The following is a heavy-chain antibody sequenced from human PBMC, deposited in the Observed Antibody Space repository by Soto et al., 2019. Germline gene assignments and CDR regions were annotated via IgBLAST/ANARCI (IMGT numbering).Heavy chain of an antibody. J-gene: IGHJ5*02. Sequence: QVPLVQSGAEVKKPGASVKVSCKASGYTFTSYGISWVRQAPGQGLEWMGWISAYNGNTNYAQKLQGRVTMTTDTSTSTAYMELRSLRSDDTAVYYCARSHHCTNGVCFPNWFDPWGQGTLVTVSS. D-gene: IGHD2-8*01. CDR1: GYTFTSYG. CDR2: ISAYNGNT. V-gene: IGHV1-18*01. CDR3: ARSHHCTNGVCFPNWFDP.